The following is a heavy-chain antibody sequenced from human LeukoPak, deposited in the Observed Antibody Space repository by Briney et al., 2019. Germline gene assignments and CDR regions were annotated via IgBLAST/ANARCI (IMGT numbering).Heavy chain of an antibody. CDR2: IWYDGSNK. Sequence: GGSLRLSCAASGYTFSSYGMHWVRQAPGKGLEWVALIWYDGSNKYYADSVKGRLTISRDNSKNTLYLQMNSLRAEDTAVYYCAREGPRGNSQFDYWGQGTLVTVSS. J-gene: IGHJ4*02. CDR3: AREGPRGNSQFDY. D-gene: IGHD2/OR15-2a*01. CDR1: GYTFSSYG. V-gene: IGHV3-33*01.